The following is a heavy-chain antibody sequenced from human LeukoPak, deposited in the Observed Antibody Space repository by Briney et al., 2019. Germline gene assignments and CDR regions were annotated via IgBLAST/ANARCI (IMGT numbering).Heavy chain of an antibody. V-gene: IGHV4-31*03. D-gene: IGHD2-21*02. J-gene: IGHJ4*02. CDR2: IYYSGST. Sequence: SETLSLTCTVSGGSISSGGYYWSWIRQHPGKGLEWIGYIYYSGSTYYNPSLKSRVTISVDTSKNQFSLRLSSVTAADTAVYYCARDQAYCGGDCANNWGQGTLVTVSP. CDR1: GGSISSGGYY. CDR3: ARDQAYCGGDCANN.